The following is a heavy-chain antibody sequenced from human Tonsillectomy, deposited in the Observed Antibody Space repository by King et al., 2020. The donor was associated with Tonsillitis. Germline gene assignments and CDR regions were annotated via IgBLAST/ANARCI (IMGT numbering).Heavy chain of an antibody. Sequence: QLQESGPGVVKPSETLSLTCSVSGGSIGRSDHYWAWIRQPPGGGLEWIGYMSDSGASFYNPSLKSRITISGGASDNRFSLKLSSVTAADTAVYICARYVSGSFDYWGQGALVTVSS. CDR2: MSDSGAS. J-gene: IGHJ4*02. CDR3: ARYVSGSFDY. D-gene: IGHD1-26*01. CDR1: GGSIGRSDHY. V-gene: IGHV4-39*01.